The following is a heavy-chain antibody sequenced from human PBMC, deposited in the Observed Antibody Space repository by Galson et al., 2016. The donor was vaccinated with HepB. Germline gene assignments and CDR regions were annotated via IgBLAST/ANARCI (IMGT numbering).Heavy chain of an antibody. CDR2: INPRGGNT. J-gene: IGHJ4*02. CDR3: ASQSFDY. V-gene: IGHV1-46*01. Sequence: SVKVSCKASGYTFTDYYIHWVRQGPGQGLEWMGVINPRGGNTKYAQKFQGRLTMTRDTSTNTDYMEVNRLRSEDTAVYYWASQSFDYWGQGTLVTVSS. CDR1: GYTFTDYY.